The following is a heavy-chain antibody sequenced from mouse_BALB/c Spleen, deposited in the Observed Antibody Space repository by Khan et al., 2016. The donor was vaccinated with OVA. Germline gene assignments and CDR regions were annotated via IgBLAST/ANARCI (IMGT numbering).Heavy chain of an antibody. Sequence: QIQLVQSGPELKKPGETVKISCKASGYTFTNNGMNWVKQAPGKGLKWMGWINTYTGKPTYADDFKGRFAFSLETSASTAYLQINTLKNEDTATDFCARVGYSGTMDYWGQGTSVTVSS. CDR3: ARVGYSGTMDY. J-gene: IGHJ4*01. V-gene: IGHV9-3-1*01. CDR2: INTYTGKP. D-gene: IGHD1-1*01. CDR1: GYTFTNNG.